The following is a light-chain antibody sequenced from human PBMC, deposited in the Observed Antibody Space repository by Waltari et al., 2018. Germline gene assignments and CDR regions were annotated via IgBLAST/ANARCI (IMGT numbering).Light chain of an antibody. CDR2: KVS. CDR3: MQGRDWPYS. CDR1: ASLIYTDGNTY. J-gene: IGKJ2*01. V-gene: IGKV2-30*01. Sequence: DIVMAQSPPFLPVSLGQTASISCRSTASLIYTDGNTYLTWFQQRPGQSPRRLIYKVSNRDSGVPDRFSGSGSDTDFTLRITRVQTGDVGLYYCMQGRDWPYSFGQGTRLEI.